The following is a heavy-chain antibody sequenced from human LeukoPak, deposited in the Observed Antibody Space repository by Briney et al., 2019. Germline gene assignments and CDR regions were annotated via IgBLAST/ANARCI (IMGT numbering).Heavy chain of an antibody. CDR3: ARFYGGPYDFWSGYYWRYYYMDV. D-gene: IGHD3-3*01. CDR1: GYTFTSYG. Sequence: ASVKVSCKASGYTFTSYGISWVRQAPGQGLEWMRWIRAYNGNTNYAQKLQGRVTMTTDTSTSTAYMELRGLRSDDTAVYYCARFYGGPYDFWSGYYWRYYYMDVWGKGTTVTVSS. J-gene: IGHJ6*03. V-gene: IGHV1-18*01. CDR2: IRAYNGNT.